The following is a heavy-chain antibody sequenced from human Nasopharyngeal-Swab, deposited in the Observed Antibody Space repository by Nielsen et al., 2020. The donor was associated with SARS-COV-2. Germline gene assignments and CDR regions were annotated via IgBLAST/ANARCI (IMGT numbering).Heavy chain of an antibody. Sequence: WIRQPPGKGLEWIGYIYYSGSTYYNPSLKSRVTISVDTSKNQFSLKLSSVTAADTAVYYCASLLTCYDFWSGYLNYYYMDVCGKGTTVTVSS. CDR2: IYYSGST. CDR3: ASLLTCYDFWSGYLNYYYMDV. V-gene: IGHV4-31*02. J-gene: IGHJ6*03. D-gene: IGHD3-3*01.